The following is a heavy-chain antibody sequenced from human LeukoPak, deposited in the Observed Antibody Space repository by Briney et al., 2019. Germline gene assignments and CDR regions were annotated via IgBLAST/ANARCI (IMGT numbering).Heavy chain of an antibody. Sequence: SGGSLRLSCAASGFTFSSYWMNWVRQAPGKGLEWVSSISSSSSYIYYADSVKGRFTISRDNAKNSLYLQMNSLRAEDTAVYYCARVLEMATMGGAFDIWGQGTMVTVSS. CDR1: GFTFSSYW. D-gene: IGHD5-24*01. CDR2: ISSSSSYI. J-gene: IGHJ3*02. V-gene: IGHV3-21*01. CDR3: ARVLEMATMGGAFDI.